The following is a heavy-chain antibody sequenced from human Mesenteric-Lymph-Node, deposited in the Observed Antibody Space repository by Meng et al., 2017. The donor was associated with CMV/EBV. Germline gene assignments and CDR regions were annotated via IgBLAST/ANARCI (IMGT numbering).Heavy chain of an antibody. J-gene: IGHJ3*02. D-gene: IGHD6-13*01. CDR3: AAEGGGAGVIRGDAFDI. CDR1: GFSLSRYS. Sequence: GESLKISCAASGFSLSRYSMHWVRQVPGKPLEYVSTIRSPGDETFYADSVKGRFTISRDNSKNTLYLQLGSLRPEDMAVYYCAAEGGGAGVIRGDAFDIWGQGTMVTVSS. CDR2: IRSPGDET. V-gene: IGHV3-64*02.